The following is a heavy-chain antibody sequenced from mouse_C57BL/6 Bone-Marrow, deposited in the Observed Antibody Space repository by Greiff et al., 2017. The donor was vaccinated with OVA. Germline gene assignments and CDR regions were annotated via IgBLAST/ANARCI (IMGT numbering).Heavy chain of an antibody. CDR1: GYTFTNYW. J-gene: IGHJ4*01. CDR3: ARRITTVVAGNNYAMDY. Sequence: VQLQQSGAELVRPGTSVKMSCKASGYTFTNYWIGWAKQRPGHGLEWIGDIYPGGGYTNYNEKFKGKATLTADKSSSTAYMQFSSLTSEDSAIYYCARRITTVVAGNNYAMDYWGQGTSVTVSS. D-gene: IGHD1-1*01. CDR2: IYPGGGYT. V-gene: IGHV1-63*01.